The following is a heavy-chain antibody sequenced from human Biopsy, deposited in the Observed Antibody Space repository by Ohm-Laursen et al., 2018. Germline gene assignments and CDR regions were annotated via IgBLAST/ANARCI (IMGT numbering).Heavy chain of an antibody. CDR1: GGTFINYA. D-gene: IGHD3-3*02. V-gene: IGHV1-69*13. CDR3: ARGPHRWSHFCFDF. J-gene: IGHJ4*02. CDR2: IIPMFGTA. Sequence: SVKVSCKVSGGTFINYAISWVRQAPGQGLEWMGGIIPMFGTANYAQMFQGRVTISADESTSTSYMELSSLTTEDTAIYYCARGPHRWSHFCFDFRGRGTLVTVSS.